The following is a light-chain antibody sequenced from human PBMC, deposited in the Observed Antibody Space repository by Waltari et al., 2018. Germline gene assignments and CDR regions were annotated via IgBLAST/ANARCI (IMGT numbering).Light chain of an antibody. CDR2: GEN. V-gene: IGLV3-19*01. CDR1: RLSDYY. J-gene: IGLJ2*01. Sequence: SSELTQDPAVSVALGQPVRITCQGDRLSDYYASWYQQKAGQAPVLVIHGENKRPSGIPDRFSGSSSGNTASLTITGAQAGDEADYYCNSRDRSGDVVFGAGTKLTV. CDR3: NSRDRSGDVV.